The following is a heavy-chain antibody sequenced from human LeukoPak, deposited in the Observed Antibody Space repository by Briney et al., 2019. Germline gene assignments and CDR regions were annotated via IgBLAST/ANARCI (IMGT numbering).Heavy chain of an antibody. CDR1: GFTFNNYA. CDR3: AKVPTVVVVPAAIHFDP. J-gene: IGHJ5*02. V-gene: IGHV3-23*01. Sequence: GGSLRLSCAASGFTFNNYAMSWVRQAPGKGLEWVSAISGSGGSTYYADSVKGRFTISRDNSKNTLYLQMNSLRAEDTAVYYCAKVPTVVVVPAAIHFDPWGQGTLVTVSS. D-gene: IGHD2-2*01. CDR2: ISGSGGST.